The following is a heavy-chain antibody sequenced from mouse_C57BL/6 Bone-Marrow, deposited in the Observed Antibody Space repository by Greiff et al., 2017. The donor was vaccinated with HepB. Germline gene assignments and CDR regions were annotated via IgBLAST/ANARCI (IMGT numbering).Heavy chain of an antibody. Sequence: EVQLVESGGGLVKPGGSLKLSCAASGFTFSSYAMSWVRQTPEKRLEWVATISDGGSYTYYPDNVKGRFTISRDNAKNNLYLQMSHLKSEDTAMYYCARDYGGYGVWGTGTTVTVSS. D-gene: IGHD2-2*01. CDR1: GFTFSSYA. J-gene: IGHJ1*03. CDR2: ISDGGSYT. V-gene: IGHV5-4*01. CDR3: ARDYGGYGV.